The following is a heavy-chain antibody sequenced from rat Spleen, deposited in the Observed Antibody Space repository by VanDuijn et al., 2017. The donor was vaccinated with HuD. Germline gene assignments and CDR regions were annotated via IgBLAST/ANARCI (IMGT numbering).Heavy chain of an antibody. Sequence: EVKLVESGGGLVQPGRSLKLSCAASGFNFNDYWMGWVRQAPGKGLEWIGEINEDSRTIKYSPSLKDKFTISRDNAQNTLYLQMSKVGSEDTAIYYCAREAFGVDYWGQGVMVTVSS. V-gene: IGHV4-2*01. CDR1: GFNFNDYW. CDR2: INEDSRTI. D-gene: IGHD4-3*01. J-gene: IGHJ2*01. CDR3: AREAFGVDY.